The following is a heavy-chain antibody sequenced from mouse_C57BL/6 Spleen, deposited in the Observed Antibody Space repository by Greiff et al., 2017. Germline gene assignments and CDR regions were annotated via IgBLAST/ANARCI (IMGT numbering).Heavy chain of an antibody. Sequence: VKLMESGPELVKPGASVKLSCKASGYTFTSYDINWVKQRPGQGLAWIGWIYPRDGSTKYNEKFKGKATLTVDTSSSTAYMELHSLTSEDSAVYFCARRGDYDYDDVYFDYWGQGTTLTVSS. CDR2: IYPRDGST. D-gene: IGHD2-4*01. CDR1: GYTFTSYD. CDR3: ARRGDYDYDDVYFDY. J-gene: IGHJ2*01. V-gene: IGHV1-85*01.